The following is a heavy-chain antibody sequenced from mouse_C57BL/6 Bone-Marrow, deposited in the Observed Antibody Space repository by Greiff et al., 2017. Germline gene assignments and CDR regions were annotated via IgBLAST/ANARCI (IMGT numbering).Heavy chain of an antibody. D-gene: IGHD1-1*01. CDR2: ISNGGGSP. V-gene: IGHV5-12*01. CDR1: GFTFSDYY. J-gene: IGHJ1*03. CDR3: ARHYYGSSNGYFDV. Sequence: EVQGVASGGGLVQPGGSLTLSCAASGFTFSDYYMYWVRQPPEKRLEWVAYISNGGGSPYYPDTVKGRFTISRDNAKNTLYLQMSRLKSEDTAMYYWARHYYGSSNGYFDVWGTGTTVTVSS.